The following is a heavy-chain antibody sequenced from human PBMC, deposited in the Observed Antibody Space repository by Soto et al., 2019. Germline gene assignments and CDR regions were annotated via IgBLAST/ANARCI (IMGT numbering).Heavy chain of an antibody. CDR1: GGTFSNDI. CDR3: VRDSPVGSTYSGYDGIDY. Sequence: QVQLVQSGAEVKKPGSSVKVSCKASGGTFSNDIITWVRQAPGQGLEWMGRTIPLLDIANYAQKFQGRVTITADKSTSTASMELNTLRSEATAVYYCVRDSPVGSTYSGYDGIDYWGQGTLVTVSS. V-gene: IGHV1-69*08. J-gene: IGHJ4*02. CDR2: TIPLLDIA. D-gene: IGHD5-12*01.